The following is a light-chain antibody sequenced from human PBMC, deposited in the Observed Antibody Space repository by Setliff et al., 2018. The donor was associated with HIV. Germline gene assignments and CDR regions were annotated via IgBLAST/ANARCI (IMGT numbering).Light chain of an antibody. V-gene: IGLV2-11*01. Sequence: QSALTQPRSVSGSPGQSVTISCTGTSSDVGGYNYVSWYHQHPGKAPKLMISDVSKRPSGVPDRFSGSKSGNTASLTISGLQAEDEADYYCSSYTSSSTDVFGTGTKVTVL. CDR1: SSDVGGYNY. CDR3: SSYTSSSTDV. CDR2: DVS. J-gene: IGLJ1*01.